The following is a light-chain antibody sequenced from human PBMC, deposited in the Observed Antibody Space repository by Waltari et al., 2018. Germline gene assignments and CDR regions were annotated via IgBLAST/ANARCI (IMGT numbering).Light chain of an antibody. CDR3: SSYTSSISWV. CDR1: SSDVGGYNY. CDR2: EVS. Sequence: QSALTQPASVSGSPGQSITISCTGTSSDVGGYNYVSWYQHHPGKAPKLMIYEVSNRPSGVSSRFSGSKSGNTASLTISGLQAEDEAHYYCSSYTSSISWVFGGGTKLTVL. J-gene: IGLJ3*02. V-gene: IGLV2-14*01.